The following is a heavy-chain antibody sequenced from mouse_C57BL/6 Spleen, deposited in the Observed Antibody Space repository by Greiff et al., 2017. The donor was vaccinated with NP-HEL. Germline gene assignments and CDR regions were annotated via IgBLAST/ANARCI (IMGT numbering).Heavy chain of an antibody. J-gene: IGHJ4*01. Sequence: QVHVKQSGPELVKPGASVKISCKASGYAFSSSWMNWVKQRPGKGLEWIGRIYPGDGDTNYNGKFKGKATLTAAKSSSTAYMQLSSLTSEDSAVYFCARKATTVVARGYYAMDYWGQGTSVTVSS. CDR2: IYPGDGDT. CDR1: GYAFSSSW. D-gene: IGHD1-1*01. CDR3: ARKATTVVARGYYAMDY. V-gene: IGHV1-82*01.